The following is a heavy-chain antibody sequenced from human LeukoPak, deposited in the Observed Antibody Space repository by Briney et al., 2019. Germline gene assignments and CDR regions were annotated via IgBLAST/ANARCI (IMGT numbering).Heavy chain of an antibody. CDR2: IIPIFGTA. J-gene: IGHJ3*02. D-gene: IGHD3-9*01. Sequence: EASVKVSCKASGGTFSSYAISWVRQAPGQGLEWMGGIIPIFGTANYAQKFQGRVTITADESTSTAYMELSSLRSEDTAVYYCARGNILLYFDWLLSVDAFDIWGQGTMVTVSS. CDR3: ARGNILLYFDWLLSVDAFDI. V-gene: IGHV1-69*13. CDR1: GGTFSSYA.